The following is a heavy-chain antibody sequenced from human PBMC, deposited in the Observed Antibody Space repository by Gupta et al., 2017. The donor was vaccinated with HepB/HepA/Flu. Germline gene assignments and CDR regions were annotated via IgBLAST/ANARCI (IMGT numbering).Heavy chain of an antibody. CDR1: GGSISSSSYY. V-gene: IGHV4-39*01. CDR3: ARVLNYYYYYGMDV. J-gene: IGHJ6*02. CDR2: IYYSGST. Sequence: QLQLQESGPGLVKPSETLSLTCTVSGGSISSSSYYWGWIRQPPGKGLEWIGSIYYSGSTYYNPSLKSRVTISVDTSKNQFSLKLSSVTAADTAVYYCARVLNYYYYYGMDVWGQGTTVTVSS.